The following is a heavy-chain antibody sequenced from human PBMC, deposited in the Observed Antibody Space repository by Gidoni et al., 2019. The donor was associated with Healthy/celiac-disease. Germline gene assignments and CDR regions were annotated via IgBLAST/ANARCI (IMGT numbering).Heavy chain of an antibody. D-gene: IGHD4-17*01. Sequence: QVQLVEAGGGVVQPGMALRRSWAASGFTFSSYAMHGVRQAPGKGLEWVAVISYDGSNKYYADSVKGRFTISRDNSKNTLYLQMNSLRAEDTAIYYCAQGTEMTTSISIDYWGQGTLVTVSS. CDR3: AQGTEMTTSISIDY. J-gene: IGHJ4*02. CDR1: GFTFSSYA. CDR2: ISYDGSNK. V-gene: IGHV3-30-3*02.